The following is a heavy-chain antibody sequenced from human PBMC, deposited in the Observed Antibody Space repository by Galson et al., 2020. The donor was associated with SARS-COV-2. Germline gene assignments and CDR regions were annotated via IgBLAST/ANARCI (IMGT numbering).Heavy chain of an antibody. Sequence: ASETLSLTCTVSGYSISSGYYWGWIRQPPGKGLEWIGNIYHSGSTNYNPSLKSRVTISVDTSQNQFSLKLTSVTAAYTAVYYCVRDSGFGSCSGGSCYSIDYWGQGSLVTVSS. J-gene: IGHJ4*02. D-gene: IGHD2-15*01. CDR1: GYSISSGYY. CDR2: IYHSGST. V-gene: IGHV4-38-2*02. CDR3: VRDSGFGSCSGGSCYSIDY.